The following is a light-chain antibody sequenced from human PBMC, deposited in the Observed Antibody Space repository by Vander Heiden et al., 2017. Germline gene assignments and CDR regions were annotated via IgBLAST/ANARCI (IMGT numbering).Light chain of an antibody. CDR2: AAS. J-gene: IGKJ3*01. CDR3: QQANSFPFT. CDR1: QGISSW. V-gene: IGKV1-12*02. Sequence: DIQMPQSPSSVSASVGDRVTITCRASQGISSWLDWYQQKPGKAPKLLIYAASSLQSGVPSRFSGSGSGTDFTLTISSLQPEDFATYYCQQANSFPFTFGPGTKVDIK.